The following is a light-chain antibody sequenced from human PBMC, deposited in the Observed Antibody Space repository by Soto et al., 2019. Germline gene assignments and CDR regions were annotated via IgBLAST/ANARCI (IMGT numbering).Light chain of an antibody. Sequence: EIVMTQSPATLSVSPGERATLSCRASQSVSSNLAWYQQKPGQAPRLLIYGASSRATGIPDRFSGSGSGTDFTLTISRPEPEDFAVYYCQQYGSSPITFGQGTRLEI. V-gene: IGKV3-20*01. J-gene: IGKJ5*01. CDR2: GAS. CDR1: QSVSSN. CDR3: QQYGSSPIT.